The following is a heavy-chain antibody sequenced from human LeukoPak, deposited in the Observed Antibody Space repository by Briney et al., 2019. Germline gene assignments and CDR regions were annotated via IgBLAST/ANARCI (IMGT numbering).Heavy chain of an antibody. Sequence: PSETLSLTCTVSGGSISSSSYYWGWIRQPPGKGLEWIGSIYYSGSTYYNPSLKSRVTISVDTSKNQFSLKLSSVTAADTAVYYCAREPRWEPPFTGSDYWGQGTLVTVSS. CDR2: IYYSGST. CDR3: AREPRWEPPFTGSDY. J-gene: IGHJ4*02. D-gene: IGHD1-26*01. CDR1: GGSISSSSYY. V-gene: IGHV4-39*07.